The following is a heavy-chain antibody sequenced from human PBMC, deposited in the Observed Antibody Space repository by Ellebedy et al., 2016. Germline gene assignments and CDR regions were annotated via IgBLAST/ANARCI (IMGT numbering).Heavy chain of an antibody. CDR3: ARGFLEWFYYGMDV. CDR2: IYSGGST. Sequence: GGSLRLSXAASGFTVSSNYMSWVRQAPGKGLEWASVIYSGGSTYYADSVKGRFTISRDNSKNTLYLQMNSLRAEDTAVYYCARGFLEWFYYGMDVWGQGTTVTVSS. CDR1: GFTVSSNY. V-gene: IGHV3-53*01. J-gene: IGHJ6*02. D-gene: IGHD3-3*01.